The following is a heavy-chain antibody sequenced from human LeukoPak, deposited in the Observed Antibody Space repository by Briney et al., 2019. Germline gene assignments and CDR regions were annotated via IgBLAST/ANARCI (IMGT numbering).Heavy chain of an antibody. D-gene: IGHD6-13*01. CDR2: TSYDGSNK. V-gene: IGHV3-30-3*01. Sequence: PGGSLRLSCAASGFTFSSYAMHWVRQAPGKGLEWVAVTSYDGSNKYYADSVKGRFTISRDNSKNTLYLQMNSLRAEDTAVYYCARDWQQLVFDYWGQGTLVTVSS. CDR1: GFTFSSYA. CDR3: ARDWQQLVFDY. J-gene: IGHJ4*02.